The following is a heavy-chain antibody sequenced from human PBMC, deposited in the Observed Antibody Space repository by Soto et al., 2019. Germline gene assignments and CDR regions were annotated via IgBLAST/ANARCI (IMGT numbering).Heavy chain of an antibody. J-gene: IGHJ6*02. CDR2: ISHNGST. CDR1: GGPFSGYQ. D-gene: IGHD3-22*01. Sequence: PSETLSLTCAAYGGPFSGYQWSWIRQPPGKGLELIGEISHNGSTNQNQSLKNRVTISVDTPKNQFSPKLSYVTAADTDVYYCARQRAVHDSSGNYYRGYYFYGMDVWGQGTTV. V-gene: IGHV4-34*01. CDR3: ARQRAVHDSSGNYYRGYYFYGMDV.